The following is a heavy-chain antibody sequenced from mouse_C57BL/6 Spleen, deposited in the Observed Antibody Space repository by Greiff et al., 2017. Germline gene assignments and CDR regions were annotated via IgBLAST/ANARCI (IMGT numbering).Heavy chain of an antibody. CDR3: ARHPYDYDGSFDY. CDR2: ISSGGSYT. J-gene: IGHJ2*01. CDR1: GFTFSSYG. Sequence: EVQLVESGGDLVKPGGSLKLSCAASGFTFSSYGMSWVRQTPDKRLEWVATISSGGSYTYYPDSVKGRFTISRDNAKNTLYMQMSSLKSEDTAMYYCARHPYDYDGSFDYWGQGTTLTVSS. V-gene: IGHV5-6*01. D-gene: IGHD2-4*01.